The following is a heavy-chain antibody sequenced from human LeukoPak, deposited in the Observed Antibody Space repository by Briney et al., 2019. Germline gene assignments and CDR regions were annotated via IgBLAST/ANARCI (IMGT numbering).Heavy chain of an antibody. J-gene: IGHJ4*02. CDR1: GFTFSSYS. CDR3: AKGGAGVTRYVDY. Sequence: PGRSLRLSCAASGFTFSSYSMQWVRQTPGKGLEWVGIMSNSGENTFYGEAAKGRFTISRDNSQNTLYLQMNSLRPEDTAVYYCAKGGAGVTRYVDYGGQETLVTVSS. V-gene: IGHV3-30*18. D-gene: IGHD2-21*02. CDR2: MSNSGENT.